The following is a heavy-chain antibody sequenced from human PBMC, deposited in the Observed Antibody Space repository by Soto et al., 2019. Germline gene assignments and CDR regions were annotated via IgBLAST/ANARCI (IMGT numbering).Heavy chain of an antibody. CDR3: ARHPSDFSFDP. D-gene: IGHD2-21*02. V-gene: IGHV4-39*01. Sequence: QLQLPESGPGLVKPSETLSLTCSVSGGSISSSSYFWGWIRQPPGKGLEWIGRIYYSESTYYNPSLKSRVTVSVGTSKNQCSLKLSSVTAADTAVYYCARHPSDFSFDPWGQGTMVTVSS. CDR2: IYYSEST. CDR1: GGSISSSSYF. J-gene: IGHJ5*02.